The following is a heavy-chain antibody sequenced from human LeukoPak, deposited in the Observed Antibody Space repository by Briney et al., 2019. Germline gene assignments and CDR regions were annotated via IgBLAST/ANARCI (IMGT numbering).Heavy chain of an antibody. Sequence: ASVKVSCKASGGTFTNYDINWVRQATGQGLEWMGWMNSDSGNTGYGQKFQGRVTLTRDTSINTAYMELSSLRSEDTAVYYCARGDYWGQGTLVTVSS. V-gene: IGHV1-8*02. CDR3: ARGDY. J-gene: IGHJ4*02. CDR2: MNSDSGNT. CDR1: GGTFTNYD.